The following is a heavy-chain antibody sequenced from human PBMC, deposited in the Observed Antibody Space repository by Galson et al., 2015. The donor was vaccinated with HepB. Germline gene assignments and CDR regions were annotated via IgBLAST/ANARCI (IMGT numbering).Heavy chain of an antibody. CDR1: GFTFSNYD. CDR3: AKGSCSSTSCHFGFDP. CDR2: ISYDGSNK. J-gene: IGHJ5*02. V-gene: IGHV3-30*18. Sequence: SLRLSCAVSGFTFSNYDMHWVRQAPGKGLEWVAVISYDGSNKYYADSVKGRFTISRDNSKKKMYVEMNSLRPEDTAVYYCAKGSCSSTSCHFGFDPSGQGTLVTVSS. D-gene: IGHD2-2*01.